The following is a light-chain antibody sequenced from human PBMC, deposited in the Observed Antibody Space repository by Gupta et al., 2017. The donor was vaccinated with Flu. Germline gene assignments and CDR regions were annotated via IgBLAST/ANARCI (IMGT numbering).Light chain of an antibody. CDR3: QQANSFLPLT. V-gene: IGKV1D-12*01. Sequence: EIQMTQSPSSVSASVGDRVTITCRASQSINNWLAWYQHKPGKAPKLLIYAASSLQSGVPSRFSGSGSGTDFTLSISTLQPEDFATYYCQQANSFLPLTFGPGTKVDIK. J-gene: IGKJ3*01. CDR2: AAS. CDR1: QSINNW.